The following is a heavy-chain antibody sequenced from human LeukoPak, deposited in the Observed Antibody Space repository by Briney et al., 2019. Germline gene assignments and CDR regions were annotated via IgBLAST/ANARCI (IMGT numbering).Heavy chain of an antibody. Sequence: PSETLSLTCNVSGESISSHYWSWTRQSPGKGLEWIGYVTNSGTTKFNPYLKSGATTSRDTSKNQISLGLSSVTAADTAVFFCARFLVVRGPMKYYYYYMDVWGRGTTVIVSS. D-gene: IGHD3-10*01. CDR1: GESISSHY. CDR3: ARFLVVRGPMKYYYYYMDV. V-gene: IGHV4-59*11. CDR2: VTNSGTT. J-gene: IGHJ6*03.